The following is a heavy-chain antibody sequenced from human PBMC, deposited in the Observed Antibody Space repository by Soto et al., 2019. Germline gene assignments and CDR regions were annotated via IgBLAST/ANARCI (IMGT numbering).Heavy chain of an antibody. CDR3: ARPTYNSGSPFDY. D-gene: IGHD1-20*01. Sequence: SETLSLTCTVSGGSISSYYWSWIRQPPGKGLEWIGCSHYSGSTNYNPSLKSRVTISVDTSKNQFSLKLSSVTAADTAVYYCARPTYNSGSPFDYWGQGTLVTVSS. CDR2: SHYSGST. J-gene: IGHJ4*02. CDR1: GGSISSYY. V-gene: IGHV4-59*01.